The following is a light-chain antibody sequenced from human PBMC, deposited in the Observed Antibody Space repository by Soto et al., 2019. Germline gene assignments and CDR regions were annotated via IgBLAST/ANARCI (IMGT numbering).Light chain of an antibody. Sequence: EIVMTQSPATLPVSPGQRATLSCRASQSVGGNLAWYQQKPGQPPSLLIDAASSRPTGIPARFSRSGSGTEFTLTISSLQSEDFSGYYCQQYNNWPPWTFGQGTKVEIK. V-gene: IGKV3-15*01. CDR1: QSVGGN. CDR3: QQYNNWPPWT. J-gene: IGKJ1*01. CDR2: AAS.